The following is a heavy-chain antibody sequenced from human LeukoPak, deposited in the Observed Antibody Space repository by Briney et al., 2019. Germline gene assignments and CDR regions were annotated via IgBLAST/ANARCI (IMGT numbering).Heavy chain of an antibody. CDR1: GFTFSSYA. CDR2: ISGSGGST. Sequence: GGSLRLSCAASGFTFSSYAMSRVRQAPGKGLEWVSAISGSGGSTYYADSVKGRFTISRDNSKNTLYLQMNSLRAEDTAVYYCAKDHPDCGGDCYSYAFDIWGQGTMVTVSS. J-gene: IGHJ3*02. D-gene: IGHD2-21*02. CDR3: AKDHPDCGGDCYSYAFDI. V-gene: IGHV3-23*01.